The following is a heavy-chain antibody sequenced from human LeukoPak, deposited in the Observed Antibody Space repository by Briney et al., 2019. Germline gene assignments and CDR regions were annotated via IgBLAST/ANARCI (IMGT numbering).Heavy chain of an antibody. Sequence: GGSLRLSCAASGFTFISYAIDWVRQAPGKGLGWVALISYDGSKKYYAESVKGRFTISRDNSKNTLYLQMNSLRPEDTAVYYCARNNIFGHASGWPLDYWGQGTLVTVSS. J-gene: IGHJ4*02. CDR3: ARNNIFGHASGWPLDY. CDR1: GFTFISYA. CDR2: ISYDGSKK. V-gene: IGHV3-30-3*01. D-gene: IGHD6-19*01.